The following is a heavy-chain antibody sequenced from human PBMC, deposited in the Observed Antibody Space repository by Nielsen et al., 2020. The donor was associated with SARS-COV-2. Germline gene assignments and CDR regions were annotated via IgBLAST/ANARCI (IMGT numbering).Heavy chain of an antibody. CDR3: AREAYYDSSGYYYSGDAFDI. Sequence: VRQAPGKGLEWMANIKQDGSEKYHVDSVKGRFTISRDNAKNSLYLQMNSLRAEDTAVYYCAREAYYDSSGYYYSGDAFDIWGQGTMVTVSS. CDR2: IKQDGSEK. D-gene: IGHD3-22*01. J-gene: IGHJ3*02. V-gene: IGHV3-7*01.